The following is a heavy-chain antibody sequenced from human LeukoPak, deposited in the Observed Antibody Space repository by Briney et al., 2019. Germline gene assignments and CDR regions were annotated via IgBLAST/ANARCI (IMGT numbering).Heavy chain of an antibody. D-gene: IGHD6-19*01. CDR3: ARYAGSGWYDY. CDR2: ISSNGDIT. J-gene: IGHJ4*02. V-gene: IGHV3-64*01. CDR1: GFTFSRFA. Sequence: GGSLRLSCAASGFTFSRFAKTWVRQAPGKGLEYVSAISSNGDITYYANSVRGRFTISRDNSKNTLYLQMGSLRAEDMAVYYCARYAGSGWYDYWGQGILVTVSS.